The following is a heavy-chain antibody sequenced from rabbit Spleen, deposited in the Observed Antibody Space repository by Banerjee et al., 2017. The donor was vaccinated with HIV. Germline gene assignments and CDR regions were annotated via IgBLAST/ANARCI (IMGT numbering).Heavy chain of an antibody. V-gene: IGHV1S47*01. Sequence: QEQLEESGGGLVKAEGSLTLTCNTSGFDFSDYGVCWVRRAPGKGLEWIGYIDPFFGSTYYASWVNGRFTISRHNAQNTLYLQLDSLTAADTATYFCLRDRANIGGDYGPYYFDLWGPGTLVTVS. J-gene: IGHJ4*01. CDR1: GFDFSDYG. CDR3: LRDRANIGGDYGPYYFDL. CDR2: IDPFFGST. D-gene: IGHD2-1*01.